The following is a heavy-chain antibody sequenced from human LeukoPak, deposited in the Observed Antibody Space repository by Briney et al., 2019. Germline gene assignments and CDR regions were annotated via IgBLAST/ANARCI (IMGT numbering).Heavy chain of an antibody. J-gene: IGHJ3*02. V-gene: IGHV3-21*01. D-gene: IGHD6-13*01. Sequence: GGSLRLSCAASGFTFSSYSMNWVRQAPGKGLEWVSSISSSSSYIYYADSVKGRFTISRDNAKNSLYLQMNSLRAEDTAAYYCAREYSSSWYDDAFDIWGQGTMVTVSS. CDR1: GFTFSSYS. CDR3: AREYSSSWYDDAFDI. CDR2: ISSSSSYI.